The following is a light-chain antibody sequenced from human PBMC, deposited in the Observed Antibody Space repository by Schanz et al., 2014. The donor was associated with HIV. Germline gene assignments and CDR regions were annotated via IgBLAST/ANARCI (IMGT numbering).Light chain of an antibody. J-gene: IGLJ1*01. CDR3: SSYAGSNKLGV. Sequence: QSALTQPASVSGSPGQSITISCTGTSRDGGSYNLLSWYQQYPGKAPKLMIYEISKWPSGVSNRFSGSKSGNTASLTISGLQAEDEADYYCSSYAGSNKLGVFGTGTKLTVL. V-gene: IGLV2-23*02. CDR2: EIS. CDR1: SRDGGSYNL.